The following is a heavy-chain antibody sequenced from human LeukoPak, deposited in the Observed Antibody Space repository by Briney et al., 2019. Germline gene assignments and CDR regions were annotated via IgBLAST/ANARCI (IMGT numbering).Heavy chain of an antibody. J-gene: IGHJ3*02. CDR2: IYHSGST. CDR1: GGSISSGGYS. D-gene: IGHD5-24*01. CDR3: ARGDGYNYRAFDI. Sequence: SETLSLTCAVSGGSISSGGYSWSWIRQPPGKGLEWIGYIYHSGSTHYNPSLKSRVTISVDRSKNQFSLKLSSVTAADTAVYYCARGDGYNYRAFDIWGQGTMVTVSS. V-gene: IGHV4-30-2*01.